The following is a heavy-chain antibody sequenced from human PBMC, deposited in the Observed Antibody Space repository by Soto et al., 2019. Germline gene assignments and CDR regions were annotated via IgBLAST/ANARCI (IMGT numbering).Heavy chain of an antibody. D-gene: IGHD3-16*01. CDR3: ARDRWGKNDYYGMDV. V-gene: IGHV4-59*01. CDR1: GGSISSYY. Sequence: QVQLQESGPGLVKPSETLSLTCTVSGGSISSYYWSWIRQPPGKGLEWIGYIYYSGSTNYNPSLKSRVTISLDTSKNQFSLKLSSVTAADTAVYYCARDRWGKNDYYGMDVWGQGTTVTVSS. J-gene: IGHJ6*02. CDR2: IYYSGST.